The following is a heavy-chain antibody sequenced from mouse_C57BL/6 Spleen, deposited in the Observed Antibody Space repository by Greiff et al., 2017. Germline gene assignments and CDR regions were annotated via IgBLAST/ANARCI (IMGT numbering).Heavy chain of an antibody. J-gene: IGHJ2*01. CDR3: ARATTVVASFDY. CDR2: IDPSDSYT. V-gene: IGHV1-69*01. CDR1: GYTFTSYW. Sequence: QVQLQQPGAELVMPGASVKLSCKASGYTFTSYWMHWVKQRPGQGLEWIGEIDPSDSYTNYNQKFKGKSTLTVDKSSSTAYMQLSSLTSEDSAVYYCARATTVVASFDYWGHGTTLTVSS. D-gene: IGHD1-1*01.